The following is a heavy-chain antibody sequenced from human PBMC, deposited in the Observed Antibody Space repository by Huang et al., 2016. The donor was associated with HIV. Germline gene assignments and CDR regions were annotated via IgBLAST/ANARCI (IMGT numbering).Heavy chain of an antibody. CDR2: SDYRGST. CDR3: ARHMDCSSSSCLAGGHERGPFDM. CDR1: GGSISSSSYY. V-gene: IGHV4-39*01. J-gene: IGHJ3*02. D-gene: IGHD2-2*01. Sequence: QLQLQESGPGLVKPSETLSLTCSVSGGSISSSSYYWGWIRQPPGKGLEWIGSSDYRGSTFYNPALKSRVTISVDTSKNQFSLRLSSVTAADTSVYYCARHMDCSSSSCLAGGHERGPFDMWGQGTMVTVSS.